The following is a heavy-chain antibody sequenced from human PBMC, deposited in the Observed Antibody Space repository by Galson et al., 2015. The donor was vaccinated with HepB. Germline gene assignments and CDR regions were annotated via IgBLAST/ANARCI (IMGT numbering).Heavy chain of an antibody. CDR3: AKLPHSGEPLAY. CDR1: GFTFSSYA. D-gene: IGHD4-17*01. V-gene: IGHV3-23*01. Sequence: SLRLSCAASGFTFSSYAMRWVRQAPGKGLEWVSGITRSGDNTYYTDSVKGRFTISRDNSKNTLNLQMNNLRGDDTALYSCAKLPHSGEPLAYLGQVTLVTVSS. CDR2: ITRSGDNT. J-gene: IGHJ4*02.